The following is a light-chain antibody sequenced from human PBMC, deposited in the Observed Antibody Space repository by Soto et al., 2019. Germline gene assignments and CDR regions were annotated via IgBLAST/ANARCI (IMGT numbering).Light chain of an antibody. Sequence: QSALTQPPSASGSPGQSVAISCTGTSSDVGGSNYVSWHQRHPGKAPKLMIFEVNKRPSGVPNRFSGSKSGNTASLTVSGLQAEDEADYYCSSFAGINNPLVFGGGTKLTVL. CDR2: EVN. J-gene: IGLJ2*01. V-gene: IGLV2-8*01. CDR1: SSDVGGSNY. CDR3: SSFAGINNPLV.